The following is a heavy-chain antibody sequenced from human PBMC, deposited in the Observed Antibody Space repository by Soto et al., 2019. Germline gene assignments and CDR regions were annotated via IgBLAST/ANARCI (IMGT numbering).Heavy chain of an antibody. CDR1: GYTFTSYG. V-gene: IGHV1-18*01. CDR3: ARETHNWNYVRWFDP. D-gene: IGHD1-7*01. J-gene: IGHJ5*02. Sequence: ASVKVSCKASGYTFTSYGISWVRQAPGQGLEWKGWISAYNGNTNYAQKLQGRVTMTTDTSTSTAYMELRSLRSDDTAVYYCARETHNWNYVRWFDPWGQGTLVTVSS. CDR2: ISAYNGNT.